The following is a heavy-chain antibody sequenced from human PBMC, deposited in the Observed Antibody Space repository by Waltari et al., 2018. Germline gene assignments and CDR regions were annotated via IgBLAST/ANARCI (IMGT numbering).Heavy chain of an antibody. Sequence: EVPLVVSGGGLVQPGRSLSIYCAATGFTFDDSAMHWVRQAPGKGLEWVSGSSWNSGSIGYADSVKGRFTISRDNAKNSLYLQMNSLRAEDTALYYCAKDKAQYSSSWYGAFDIWGQGTMVTVSS. D-gene: IGHD6-13*01. J-gene: IGHJ3*02. CDR2: SSWNSGSI. CDR3: AKDKAQYSSSWYGAFDI. V-gene: IGHV3-9*01. CDR1: GFTFDDSA.